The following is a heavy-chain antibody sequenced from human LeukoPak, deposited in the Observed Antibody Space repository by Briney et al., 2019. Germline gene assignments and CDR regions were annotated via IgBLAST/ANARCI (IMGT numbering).Heavy chain of an antibody. J-gene: IGHJ4*02. V-gene: IGHV4-34*01. D-gene: IGHD6-13*01. CDR2: INHSGST. Sequence: SETLSLTCAVYGGSFSGYYWSWIRQPPGKGLEWIGEINHSGSTNYNPSLKSRVTISVDTSKNQFSLKLSSVTAADTAVYYCARDRDSSSWDFDYWGQGTLVTVSS. CDR3: ARDRDSSSWDFDY. CDR1: GGSFSGYY.